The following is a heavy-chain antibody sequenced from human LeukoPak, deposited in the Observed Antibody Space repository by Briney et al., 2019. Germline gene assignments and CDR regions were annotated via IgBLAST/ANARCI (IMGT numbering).Heavy chain of an antibody. CDR3: AKDQEKDHYYGSGSGD. J-gene: IGHJ4*02. Sequence: RPGGYLRLSCAASGFPFSSYAMSWVRQAPGKGLEWVSAISGSGGSTYYADSVKGRFTISRDNSKNTLFLQMNSLRAEDTAVYYCAKDQEKDHYYGSGSGDWGQGALVTVSS. D-gene: IGHD3-10*01. CDR2: ISGSGGST. CDR1: GFPFSSYA. V-gene: IGHV3-23*01.